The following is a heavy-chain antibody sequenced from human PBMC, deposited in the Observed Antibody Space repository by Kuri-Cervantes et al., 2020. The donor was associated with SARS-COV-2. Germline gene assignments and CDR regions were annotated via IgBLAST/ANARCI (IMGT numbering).Heavy chain of an antibody. V-gene: IGHV1-2*04. CDR3: ARASVRGIIITYHSYGMDV. CDR1: GYTFTGYY. J-gene: IGHJ6*02. D-gene: IGHD3-10*01. CDR2: INPNSGGT. Sequence: ASVKVSCKASGYTFTGYYMHWVRQAPGQGLEWMGWINPNSGGTNYAQKLQGWVTMTRDTSISTVYMELSRLRSDDTAVYYCARASVRGIIITYHSYGMDVWGQGTTVTVSS.